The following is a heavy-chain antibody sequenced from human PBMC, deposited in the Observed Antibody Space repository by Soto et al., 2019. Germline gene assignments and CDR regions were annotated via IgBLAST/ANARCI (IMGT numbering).Heavy chain of an antibody. J-gene: IGHJ5*02. CDR2: IFPDDSDT. CDR3: ARRQVWFGTDWFDP. D-gene: IGHD3-10*01. CDR1: GDGFATNW. V-gene: IGHV5-51*01. Sequence: GESLKISCKVSGDGFATNWIAWVRQKSGQGLEYMGSIFPDDSDTRYSPSFQGQVTISVDKSISTAYLQWSNLKASDTAMYYCARRQVWFGTDWFDPWGQGTLVTVSS.